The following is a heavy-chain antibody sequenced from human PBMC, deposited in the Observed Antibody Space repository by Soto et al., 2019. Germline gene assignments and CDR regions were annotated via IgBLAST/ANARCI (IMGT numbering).Heavy chain of an antibody. Sequence: QVQLVESGGGVVQPGRSLRLSCAASGFTFSSYAMHWVRQAPGKGLEWVAVISYDGSNKYYADSVKGRFTISRDNSKNTLYMQMNSLRAEDTAVYYCARVGFPKYCSGGSEHNPACYFDYWGQGTLVTVSS. CDR3: ARVGFPKYCSGGSEHNPACYFDY. D-gene: IGHD2-15*01. V-gene: IGHV3-30-3*01. J-gene: IGHJ4*02. CDR2: ISYDGSNK. CDR1: GFTFSSYA.